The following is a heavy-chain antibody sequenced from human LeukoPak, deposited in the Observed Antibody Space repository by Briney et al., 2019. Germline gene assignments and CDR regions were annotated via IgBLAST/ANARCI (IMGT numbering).Heavy chain of an antibody. CDR3: VAGYSYFDY. CDR2: MYYSEST. Sequence: NPSETLSLTCTVSGDSISSGGYYWRWSRQHPGRGLEWIGYMYYSESTYYNPSLKSRVTISVDTSKNQFSLKLSSVTAADTAVYYCVAGYSYFDYWGQGTLVTVSS. D-gene: IGHD2-21*01. V-gene: IGHV4-31*03. CDR1: GDSISSGGYY. J-gene: IGHJ4*02.